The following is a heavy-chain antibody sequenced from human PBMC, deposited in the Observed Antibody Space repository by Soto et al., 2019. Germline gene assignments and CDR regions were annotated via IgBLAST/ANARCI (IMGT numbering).Heavy chain of an antibody. J-gene: IGHJ4*02. Sequence: QVQLQESGPGLVKPSETLSLTCTVSGGSISSYYWSWIRQPPGKGLEWIGYIYYSGSTNYNPSLKRRVTISVDTSKNQFSLKLSSVTAADTAVYYCARGRYYDFWSGYSPFDYWGQGTLVTVSS. CDR1: GGSISSYY. D-gene: IGHD3-3*01. CDR2: IYYSGST. V-gene: IGHV4-59*08. CDR3: ARGRYYDFWSGYSPFDY.